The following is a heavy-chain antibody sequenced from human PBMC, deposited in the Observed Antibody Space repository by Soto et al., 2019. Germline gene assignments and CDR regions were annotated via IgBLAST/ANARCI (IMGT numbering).Heavy chain of an antibody. Sequence: PSETLSLTCTLSGGSLSGGSYHWSWIRQSPGKGLEWLAYIYCTGSTNYNPSLQSRVTISLHTSKNQFSLKVSSVTAADTAVYFCARGNLAAAGSFDYWGQGALVTVSS. CDR2: IYCTGST. J-gene: IGHJ4*02. CDR3: ARGNLAAAGSFDY. D-gene: IGHD6-13*01. V-gene: IGHV4-61*01. CDR1: GGSLSGGSYH.